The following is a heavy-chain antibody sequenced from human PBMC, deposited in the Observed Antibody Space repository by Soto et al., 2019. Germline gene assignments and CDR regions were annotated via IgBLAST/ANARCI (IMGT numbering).Heavy chain of an antibody. V-gene: IGHV3-49*03. CDR3: TRDPLGYYYYYGMDV. Sequence: PGGSLRLSCTASGFTFGDYAMSWFRQAPGKGLEWVGFIRSKAYGGTTEYAASVKGRFTISRDDSKSIAYLQMNSLKTEDTAVYYCTRDPLGYYYYYGMDVWGQGTTVTVSS. CDR1: GFTFGDYA. CDR2: IRSKAYGGTT. J-gene: IGHJ6*02. D-gene: IGHD3-16*01.